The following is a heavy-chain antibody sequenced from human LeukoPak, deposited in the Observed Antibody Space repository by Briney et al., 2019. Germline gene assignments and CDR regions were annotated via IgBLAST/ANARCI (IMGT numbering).Heavy chain of an antibody. CDR1: GGSFSGYY. CDR3: ARGYSSSSYNWLDP. CDR2: INHSGST. Sequence: SETLSLTCAVYGGSFSGYYWSWIRQPPGEGLEWIGEINHSGSTNYNPSLKSRVTISVDTSKNQFSLKLSSVTAADTAVYYCARGYSSSSYNWLDPWGQGTLVTVSS. V-gene: IGHV4-34*01. J-gene: IGHJ5*02. D-gene: IGHD6-13*01.